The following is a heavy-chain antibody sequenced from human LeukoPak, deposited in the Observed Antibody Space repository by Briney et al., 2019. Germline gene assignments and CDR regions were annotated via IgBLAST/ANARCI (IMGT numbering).Heavy chain of an antibody. CDR2: ISGSGGST. V-gene: IGHV3-23*01. CDR3: ARAAMVQGVDYFDY. J-gene: IGHJ4*02. D-gene: IGHD3-10*01. CDR1: GFTFSSYS. Sequence: GGSLRLSCAASGFTFSSYSMTWVRQAQGKGLEWVSVISGSGGSTYYGDSVKGRFTISRDNSKNTLYLQMNSLRAEDTAVYYCARAAMVQGVDYFDYWGQGTLVTVSS.